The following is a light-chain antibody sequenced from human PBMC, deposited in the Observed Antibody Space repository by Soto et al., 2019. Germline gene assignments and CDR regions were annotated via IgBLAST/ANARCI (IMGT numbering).Light chain of an antibody. Sequence: DIVLTQSPGTLSLSPGERATLSCRASQSVSSSLAWYQQKPGQAPRLLVYGASIRATGIADRFSGSGSGADFILTISRLEPEDFAVDYCQQYGGSSWTFGQGTKVEIK. CDR2: GAS. J-gene: IGKJ1*01. CDR1: QSVSSS. CDR3: QQYGGSSWT. V-gene: IGKV3-20*01.